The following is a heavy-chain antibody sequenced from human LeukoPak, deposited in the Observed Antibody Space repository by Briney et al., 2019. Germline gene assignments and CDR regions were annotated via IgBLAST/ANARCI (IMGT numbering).Heavy chain of an antibody. Sequence: ASVKVSCKASGYIFTNYYIHWVRQAPGQGLEWMGIINPTGGSTTYAQKFQGRVTISRDNAKNSLYLQMNSLRAEDTAVYYCASIRVDYGDHNDYWGQGTLVTVSS. V-gene: IGHV1-46*01. CDR1: GYIFTNYY. CDR2: INPTGGST. J-gene: IGHJ4*02. D-gene: IGHD4-17*01. CDR3: ASIRVDYGDHNDY.